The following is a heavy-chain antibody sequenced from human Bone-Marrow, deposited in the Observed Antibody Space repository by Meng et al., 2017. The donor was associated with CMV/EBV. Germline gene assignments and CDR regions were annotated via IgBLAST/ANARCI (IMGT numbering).Heavy chain of an antibody. V-gene: IGHV4-39*07. CDR3: ARDLRGHDYVWGSYRYNFDY. D-gene: IGHD3-16*02. J-gene: IGHJ4*02. Sequence: SEPLSLTCTVSGGSISSSSYYWGWIRQPPGKGLEWIGSIYYSGSTYYNPSLKSRVTISVDTAKNQFSLKLSSVTAADTAVYYCARDLRGHDYVWGSYRYNFDYWGQGTLVTVSS. CDR2: IYYSGST. CDR1: GGSISSSSYY.